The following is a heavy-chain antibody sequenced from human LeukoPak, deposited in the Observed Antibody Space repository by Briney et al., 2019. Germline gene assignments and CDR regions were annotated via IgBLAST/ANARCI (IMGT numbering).Heavy chain of an antibody. CDR1: GYTFTGYY. Sequence: ASVKVSCKASGYTFTGYYIHWVRQAPGQGLEWMGWINPNSGGTSFAQKFQGRVTMTRDTSISTAYMELSRLTSDDTAVYYCARDGVVVPAALDYWGQGTLVTVSS. CDR3: ARDGVVVPAALDY. CDR2: INPNSGGT. V-gene: IGHV1-2*02. J-gene: IGHJ4*02. D-gene: IGHD2-2*01.